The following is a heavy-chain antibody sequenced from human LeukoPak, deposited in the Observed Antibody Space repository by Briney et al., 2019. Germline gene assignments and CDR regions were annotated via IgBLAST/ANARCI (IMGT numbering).Heavy chain of an antibody. D-gene: IGHD2-2*01. J-gene: IGHJ5*02. CDR2: IYYSGST. V-gene: IGHV4-38-2*02. CDR3: ARGRRWVVVPAALKHKILNWFDP. Sequence: KASETLSLTCTVSGYSISSGYYWGWIRQPPGKGLEWIGSIYYSGSTYYNPSLKSRVTISVDTSKNQFSLKLSSVTAADTAVYYCARGRRWVVVPAALKHKILNWFDPWGQGTLVTVSS. CDR1: GYSISSGYY.